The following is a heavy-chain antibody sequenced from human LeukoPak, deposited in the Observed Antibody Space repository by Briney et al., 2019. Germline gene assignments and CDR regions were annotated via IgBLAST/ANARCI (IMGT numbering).Heavy chain of an antibody. CDR1: GYRFTNYC. CDR2: LYPGDSDT. V-gene: IGHV5-51*01. J-gene: IGHJ3*02. D-gene: IGHD2-2*01. CDR3: ATPAAPAATRAADT. Sequence: ESLKISCMASGYRFTNYCIGWERQLPGKDLLWLGILYPGDSDTTYSPSFQGHVTLSADKSVSTADLQCSSLKASDTAMYYRATPAAPAATRAADTWGQGTMVTVSS.